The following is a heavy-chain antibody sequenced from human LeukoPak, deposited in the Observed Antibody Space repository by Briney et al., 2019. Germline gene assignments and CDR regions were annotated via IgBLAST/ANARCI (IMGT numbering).Heavy chain of an antibody. CDR1: GGSVSSGSYY. V-gene: IGHV4-61*01. Sequence: SETLSLTCTVSGGSVSSGSYYWSWIRQPPGKGLEWIGYIYYSGSTNYNPSLKSRVTISVDTSKNQFSLKLSSVTAADTAVYYCARTYNSGWYYFDYWGQGTLVTVSS. CDR2: IYYSGST. D-gene: IGHD6-19*01. J-gene: IGHJ4*02. CDR3: ARTYNSGWYYFDY.